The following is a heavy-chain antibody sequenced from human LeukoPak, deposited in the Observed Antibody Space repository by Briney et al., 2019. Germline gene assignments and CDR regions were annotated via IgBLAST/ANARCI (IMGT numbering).Heavy chain of an antibody. D-gene: IGHD3-22*01. Sequence: GRSLRLSCAASGFTFDDYAMHWVRQAPGKGLEWASGISWNSGSIGYADSVKGRFTISRDNAKNSLYLQMNSLRAEDTALYYCAKDRHYYDSSGSFDPWGQGTLVTVSS. CDR1: GFTFDDYA. CDR2: ISWNSGSI. V-gene: IGHV3-9*01. CDR3: AKDRHYYDSSGSFDP. J-gene: IGHJ5*02.